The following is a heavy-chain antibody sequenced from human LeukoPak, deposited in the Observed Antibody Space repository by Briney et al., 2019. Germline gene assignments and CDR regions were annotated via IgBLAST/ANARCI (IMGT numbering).Heavy chain of an antibody. Sequence: GESLRLSCTASGFTFGDYLMSWFRQAPGKGLEWIGFISGGTTEYAASVKGRFTISRDDSTSIAYLQMNSLTTEDTAVYYCSRGSGWLSVYWGQGTLVTVSS. CDR1: GFTFGDYL. J-gene: IGHJ4*02. CDR3: SRGSGWLSVY. D-gene: IGHD6-19*01. CDR2: ISGGTT. V-gene: IGHV3-49*03.